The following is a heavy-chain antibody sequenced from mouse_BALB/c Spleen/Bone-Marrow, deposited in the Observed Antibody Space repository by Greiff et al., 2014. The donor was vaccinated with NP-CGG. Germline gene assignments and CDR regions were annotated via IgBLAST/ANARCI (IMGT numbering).Heavy chain of an antibody. Sequence: EVKLMESGPSLVKPSQTLSLTCSVTGDSITRGYWNWIRKFPGNKLEYRGYITYSANTYYNPSLKSRLSITRDTSKNQYYLQLNSVTTEDTATYYCATGYYFDYWGQGTTLTVSS. CDR3: ATGYYFDY. V-gene: IGHV3-8*02. J-gene: IGHJ2*01. D-gene: IGHD4-1*01. CDR1: GDSITRGY. CDR2: ITYSANT.